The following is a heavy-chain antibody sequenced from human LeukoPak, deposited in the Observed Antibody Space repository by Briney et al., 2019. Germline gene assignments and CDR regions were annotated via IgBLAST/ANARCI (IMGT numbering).Heavy chain of an antibody. J-gene: IGHJ6*02. D-gene: IGHD3-10*01. Sequence: SETLSLTCTVSGGSISSSSYYWGWIRQPPGKGLEWIGSIYYSGSTYYNPSLKSRVTISVDTSKNQFSLKLSSVTAADTAVYNCARDVWLGEFGGGSAGMDVWGQGTTVTVSS. CDR3: ARDVWLGEFGGGSAGMDV. CDR1: GGSISSSSYY. V-gene: IGHV4-39*07. CDR2: IYYSGST.